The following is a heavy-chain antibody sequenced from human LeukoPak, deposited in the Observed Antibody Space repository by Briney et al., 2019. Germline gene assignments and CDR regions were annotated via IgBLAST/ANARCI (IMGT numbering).Heavy chain of an antibody. CDR1: GYTFTSYA. CDR2: INAGNGNT. CDR3: ARDRCSGGSCRWFDP. Sequence: ASVKVSCKASGYTFTSYAMRWVRQAPGQRLEWMGWINAGNGNTKYSQKFQGRVTITRDTSASTAYMELSSLRSEDTAVYYCARDRCSGGSCRWFDPWGQGTLVTVSS. J-gene: IGHJ5*02. D-gene: IGHD2-15*01. V-gene: IGHV1-3*01.